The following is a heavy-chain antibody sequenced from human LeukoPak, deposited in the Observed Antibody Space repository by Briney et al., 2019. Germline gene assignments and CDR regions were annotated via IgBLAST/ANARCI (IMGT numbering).Heavy chain of an antibody. CDR3: AKGEGLSYYYYYMDV. CDR2: ISGSGGRT. CDR1: GFTFSSYG. V-gene: IGHV3-23*01. Sequence: GGSLRLSCAASGFTFSSYGMSWVRQAPGKGLEWVSAISGSGGRTYYADSVKGRFTISRDNSKNTLYVQMNSLRAEDTAVYYCAKGEGLSYYYYYMDVWGKGTTVTISS. D-gene: IGHD2/OR15-2a*01. J-gene: IGHJ6*03.